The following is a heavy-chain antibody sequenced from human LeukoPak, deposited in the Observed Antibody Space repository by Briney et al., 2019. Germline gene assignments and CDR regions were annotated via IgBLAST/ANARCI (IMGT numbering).Heavy chain of an antibody. CDR1: GGSISSYY. D-gene: IGHD3-3*01. J-gene: IGHJ4*02. CDR3: ARSHITIFGVVTVPFDY. V-gene: IGHV4-59*01. Sequence: SETLSLTCTVSGGSISSYYWSWIRQPPGKGLEWLGYIYYSGSTNYNPSLKSRVTISVDTSKNQFSLKLSSVTAADTAVYYCARSHITIFGVVTVPFDYWGQGTLVTVSS. CDR2: IYYSGST.